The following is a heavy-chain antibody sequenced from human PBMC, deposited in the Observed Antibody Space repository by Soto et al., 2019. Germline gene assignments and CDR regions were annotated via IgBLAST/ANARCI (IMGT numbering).Heavy chain of an antibody. D-gene: IGHD6-19*01. CDR2: IYHNGNT. V-gene: IGHV4-59*04. J-gene: IGHJ4*01. CDR1: GGSIRDYY. CDR3: ARLRAGPDNGWYWAFDY. Sequence: SETLSLTCTVSGGSIRDYYLGWIRQSPGKGLEWIGYIYHNGNTYYNPSFKSRVTISIDTSKSHFSLKLNSVTAADTAVYFCARLRAGPDNGWYWAFDYWGHGTLVTVSS.